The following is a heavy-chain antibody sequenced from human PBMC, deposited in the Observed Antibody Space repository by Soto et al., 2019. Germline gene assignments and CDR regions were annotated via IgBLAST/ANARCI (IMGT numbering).Heavy chain of an antibody. V-gene: IGHV4-30-2*01. CDR2: MYHSGST. CDR1: GGSISSGGYS. CDR3: ARQAGMIVVEIDY. Sequence: ASETLSLTCAVSGGSISSGGYSWSWIRQPPGKGLEWIGYMYHSGSTYYNPSLKSRVTISIDRSKNQFSLKLSSVTAADTAVYYCARQAGMIVVEIDYWGQGTLVTVSS. D-gene: IGHD3-22*01. J-gene: IGHJ4*02.